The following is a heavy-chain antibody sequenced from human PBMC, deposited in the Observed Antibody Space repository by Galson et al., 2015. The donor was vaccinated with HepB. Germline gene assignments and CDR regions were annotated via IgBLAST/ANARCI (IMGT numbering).Heavy chain of an antibody. CDR3: ARGRDGGWSYDC. CDR1: RFTFSTYW. V-gene: IGHV3-7*03. J-gene: IGHJ4*02. Sequence: CAASRFTFSTYWMHWVRQAPGKGLEWVASIKPDGTVQVYVDSVKGRFTISRDNAKNSLSLQMNSLGVEDTAVYYCARGRDGGWSYDCWGQGTLVTVSS. D-gene: IGHD6-19*01. CDR2: IKPDGTVQ.